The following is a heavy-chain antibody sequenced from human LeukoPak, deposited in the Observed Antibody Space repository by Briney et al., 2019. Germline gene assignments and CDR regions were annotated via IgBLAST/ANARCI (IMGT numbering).Heavy chain of an antibody. CDR3: ARAESSGYVDY. Sequence: PSETLSLTCTVSGGSISSSSYYWGWIRQPPGKGLEWIGSIYYSGSTYYNPSLKSRVTISVDTSKNQFSLKLSSVTAADTAVYYCARAESSGYVDYWGQGTLVTVSS. CDR2: IYYSGST. J-gene: IGHJ4*02. D-gene: IGHD3-22*01. CDR1: GGSISSSSYY. V-gene: IGHV4-39*01.